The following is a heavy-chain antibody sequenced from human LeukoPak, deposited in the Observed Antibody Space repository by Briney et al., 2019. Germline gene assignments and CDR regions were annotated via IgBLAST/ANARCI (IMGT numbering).Heavy chain of an antibody. CDR3: ARGRGPPYYYDSRSNFIGAYNYYMDV. V-gene: IGHV4-59*10. CDR1: GGSFSGYY. Sequence: PSETLSLTCAVYGGSFSGYYWSWIRQTAGKGLEWIGRIYTSGHTNYSPSLKSRVTMSLDTSNNQFSLKLRSVTAADTAVYYCARGRGPPYYYDSRSNFIGAYNYYMDVWGKGTTVTISS. D-gene: IGHD3-10*01. CDR2: IYTSGHT. J-gene: IGHJ6*03.